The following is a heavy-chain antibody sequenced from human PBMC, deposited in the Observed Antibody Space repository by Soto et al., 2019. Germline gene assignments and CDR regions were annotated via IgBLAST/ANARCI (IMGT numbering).Heavy chain of an antibody. CDR2: IYPGDSDT. V-gene: IGHV5-51*01. J-gene: IGHJ5*02. CDR3: SRLSYDFWSGYSVNNWFDP. Sequence: GESLKISCKGSGYSFTSYWIGWVRQMPGKGLEWMGIIYPGDSDTRYSPSFQGQVTISADKSISTAYLQWSSLNASDTAMYYCSRLSYDFWSGYSVNNWFDPWGQGTLVTVSS. CDR1: GYSFTSYW. D-gene: IGHD3-3*01.